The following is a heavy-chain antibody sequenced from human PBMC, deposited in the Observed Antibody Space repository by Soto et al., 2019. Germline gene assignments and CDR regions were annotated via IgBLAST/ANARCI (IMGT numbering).Heavy chain of an antibody. D-gene: IGHD3-22*01. Sequence: PSETLSLTCTVSGGPISSGDYYWSWIRQPPGKGLEWIGYIYYSGSTYYNPSLKSRVTTSVDTSKNQFSLKLSSVTAADTAVYYRARGFTMIVVARNPDAFDIWGQGTMVT. CDR1: GGPISSGDYY. V-gene: IGHV4-30-4*01. CDR2: IYYSGST. CDR3: ARGFTMIVVARNPDAFDI. J-gene: IGHJ3*02.